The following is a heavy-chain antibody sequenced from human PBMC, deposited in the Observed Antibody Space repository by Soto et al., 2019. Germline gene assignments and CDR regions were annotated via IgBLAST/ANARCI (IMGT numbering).Heavy chain of an antibody. J-gene: IGHJ6*02. D-gene: IGHD6-6*01. CDR1: GHSINSDYY. CDR2: IYPGGGT. CDR3: ARPYGSSYVMDV. Sequence: PSETLSLTCTVAGHSINSDYYWGWIRQPPGKGLEWIGSIYPGGGTYYNPSLKSRVTISIDTSKNQFSLRLTSVTAADTAMYYCARPYGSSYVMDVWGQGTTVTVSS. V-gene: IGHV4-38-2*02.